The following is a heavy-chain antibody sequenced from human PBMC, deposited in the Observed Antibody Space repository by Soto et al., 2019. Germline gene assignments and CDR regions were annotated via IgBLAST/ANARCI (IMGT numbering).Heavy chain of an antibody. D-gene: IGHD7-27*01. Sequence: EVQLVVSGGGLIQPGGSLRLSCAASGFTFSNYWMHWVRQAPGKGLVWVSRINGDGSTTSYADSGKGRFTISRDNAKNTLSLPMCRLMGEDTAVYYCVRASVYNWGGDFWGQGTLVTVSS. V-gene: IGHV3-74*01. CDR1: GFTFSNYW. CDR2: INGDGSTT. J-gene: IGHJ4*02. CDR3: VRASVYNWGGDF.